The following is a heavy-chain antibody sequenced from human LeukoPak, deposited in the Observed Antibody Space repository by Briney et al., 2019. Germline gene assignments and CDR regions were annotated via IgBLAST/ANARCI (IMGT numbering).Heavy chain of an antibody. J-gene: IGHJ4*02. Sequence: GGSLRLSCAASGFTFSSYAMSWVRQAPGKGLEWVSAISGSGGSTYYADSVKGRFTISRDNSKNTPYLQMNSLRAEDTAVYYCATGIAAAGLHFDYWGQGTLVTVSS. CDR1: GFTFSSYA. CDR3: ATGIAAAGLHFDY. V-gene: IGHV3-23*01. CDR2: ISGSGGST. D-gene: IGHD6-13*01.